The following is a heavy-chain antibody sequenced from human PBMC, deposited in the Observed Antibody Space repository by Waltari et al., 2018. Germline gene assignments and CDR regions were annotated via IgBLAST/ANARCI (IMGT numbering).Heavy chain of an antibody. J-gene: IGHJ5*02. CDR2: IYYSGST. V-gene: IGHV4-39*07. D-gene: IGHD1-7*01. CDR3: AREILATGTTSGWFDP. Sequence: QLQLQESGPGLVKPSETLSLTCTVSVGSISSSSYYWGWIRQPPGKGLEWIGSIYYSGSTYYNPSLKSRVTISVDTSKNQFSLKLSSVTAADTAVYYCAREILATGTTSGWFDPWGQGTLVTVSS. CDR1: VGSISSSSYY.